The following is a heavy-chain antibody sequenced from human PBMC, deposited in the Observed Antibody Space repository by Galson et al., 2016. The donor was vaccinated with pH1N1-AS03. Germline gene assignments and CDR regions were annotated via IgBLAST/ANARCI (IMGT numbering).Heavy chain of an antibody. D-gene: IGHD6-6*01. CDR2: INPYSTNT. CDR3: ARVVAGRPCLIDS. CDR1: GYNFVTYG. Sequence: SVKVSCKASGYNFVTYGITCMRQGPGQGLEWMAWINPYSTNTNYARKFQDRVTMTADTSTTTAHLDLRNLGSDDTAVYYCARVVAGRPCLIDSWGQGTTVTVSS. V-gene: IGHV1-18*01. J-gene: IGHJ6*02.